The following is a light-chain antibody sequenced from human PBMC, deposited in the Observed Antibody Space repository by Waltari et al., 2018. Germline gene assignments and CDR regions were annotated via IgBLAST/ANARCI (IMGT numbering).Light chain of an antibody. CDR2: TNS. CDR3: AAWDDSLNGWV. J-gene: IGLJ3*02. CDR1: FSSIGSNA. Sequence: QSVLTQPPSASGTPGQRVTIPCSGSFSSIGSNAVNWYQPLPGTAPKLLIYTNSQRPSVVPDRFSGSKSGTSASLVISGLQSEDEADYYCAAWDDSLNGWVFGGGTKLTVL. V-gene: IGLV1-44*01.